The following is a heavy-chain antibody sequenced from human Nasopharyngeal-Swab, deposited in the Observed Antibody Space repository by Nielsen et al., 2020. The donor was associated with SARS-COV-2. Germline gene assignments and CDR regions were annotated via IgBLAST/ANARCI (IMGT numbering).Heavy chain of an antibody. Sequence: WIRQPPGRGLEWVSSISSSSSYIYYADSVKGRFTISRDNAKNSLYLQMNSLRAEDTAVYYCVRDGNGYCTNGVCYTSYYYYYYMDVWGKGTTVTVSS. J-gene: IGHJ6*03. CDR2: ISSSSSYI. V-gene: IGHV3-21*01. D-gene: IGHD2-8*01. CDR3: VRDGNGYCTNGVCYTSYYYYYYMDV.